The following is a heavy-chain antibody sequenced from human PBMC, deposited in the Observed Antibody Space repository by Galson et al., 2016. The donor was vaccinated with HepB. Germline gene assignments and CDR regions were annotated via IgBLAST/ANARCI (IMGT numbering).Heavy chain of an antibody. CDR2: INSVGNT. V-gene: IGHV3-53*01. J-gene: IGHJ1*01. CDR3: ARGLGDMAYFQH. Sequence: SLRLSCAASGFSVSGDYMGWVRQAPGKALGWVSLINSVGNTYYADSVRGRFTISRDNSKNTLYLQMNSLRVDDTAVYHCARGLGDMAYFQHWGRGTLVTVPS. CDR1: GFSVSGDY. D-gene: IGHD5-24*01.